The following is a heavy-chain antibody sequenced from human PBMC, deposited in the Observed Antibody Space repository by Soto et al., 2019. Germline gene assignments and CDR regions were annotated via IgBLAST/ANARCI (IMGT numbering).Heavy chain of an antibody. Sequence: ASVKVSCKASGYTFTSYDINWVRQATGQGLEWMGWMNPSSGNTGYAQKFQGRVTMTRNTSISTAYMELSSLRSEDTAAYYCARVHTTYYDFWSGYPDYWGQGTLVTVSS. D-gene: IGHD3-3*01. V-gene: IGHV1-8*01. J-gene: IGHJ4*02. CDR1: GYTFTSYD. CDR3: ARVHTTYYDFWSGYPDY. CDR2: MNPSSGNT.